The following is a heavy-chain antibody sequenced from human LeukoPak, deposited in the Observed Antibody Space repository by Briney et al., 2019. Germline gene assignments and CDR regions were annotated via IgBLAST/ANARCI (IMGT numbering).Heavy chain of an antibody. D-gene: IGHD6-6*01. CDR2: FDPEDGET. Sequence: ASVTVSCTVSGYTLTELSMHWVRQAPGKGLEWMGGFDPEDGETIYAQKFQGRVTMTEDTSTDTAYMELSSLRSEDTAVYYCATVRPSSTDGSSSFFGFGFWGQGTLVTVSS. J-gene: IGHJ4*02. CDR1: GYTLTELS. CDR3: ATVRPSSTDGSSSFFGFGF. V-gene: IGHV1-24*01.